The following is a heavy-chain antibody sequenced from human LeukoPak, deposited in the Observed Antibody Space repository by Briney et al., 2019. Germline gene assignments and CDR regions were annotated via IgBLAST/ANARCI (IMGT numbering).Heavy chain of an antibody. D-gene: IGHD4-17*01. CDR2: ISYDGSNK. CDR1: GFTFSSYG. CDR3: AKESLYTVTDEYYFDY. V-gene: IGHV3-30*18. J-gene: IGHJ4*02. Sequence: PGRSLRLSCAASGFTFSSYGMHWVRQAPGKGLEWVAAISYDGSNKYYADSVKGRFTISRDNSKNTLYLQMNSLRAEDTAVYYCAKESLYTVTDEYYFDYWGQGTLVTVSS.